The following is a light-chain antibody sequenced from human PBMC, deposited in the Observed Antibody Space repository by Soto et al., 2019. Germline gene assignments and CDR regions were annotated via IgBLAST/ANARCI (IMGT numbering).Light chain of an antibody. V-gene: IGKV3-20*01. CDR2: DVS. CDR3: QQYGISPT. CDR1: HSVSSNY. J-gene: IGKJ1*01. Sequence: EIVLTQSPGTLSLSPGERATLSCRSSHSVSSNYLAWYQQKPGQAPRLLTYDVSSRAPGIPSRFSGSGSGTDFTLTISRLEPVDFAVYYCQQYGISPTFGQGTKVEIK.